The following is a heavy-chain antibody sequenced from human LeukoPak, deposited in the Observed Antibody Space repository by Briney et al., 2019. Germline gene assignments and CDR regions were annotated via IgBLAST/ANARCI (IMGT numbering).Heavy chain of an antibody. Sequence: TGGSLRLSCAGSGITFSSYSMNWVRQAPGKGLEWVSSISSSSNYIYYADSVKGRFTISRDNAKNSLYLQMNSLRAEDTAVYYCAKERQDYYDSSRAFDIWGQGTMVTVSS. CDR3: AKERQDYYDSSRAFDI. CDR1: GITFSSYS. D-gene: IGHD3-22*01. CDR2: ISSSSNYI. J-gene: IGHJ3*02. V-gene: IGHV3-21*01.